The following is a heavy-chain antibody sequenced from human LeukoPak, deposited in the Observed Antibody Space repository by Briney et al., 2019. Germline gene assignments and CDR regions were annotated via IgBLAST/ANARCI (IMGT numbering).Heavy chain of an antibody. CDR1: GFTFSSYA. J-gene: IGHJ6*02. CDR3: ARASYGMDV. Sequence: GGTLRLSCAASGFTFSSYAMHWVRQPPGKGLEWVAVISYDGSNKYYADSVKGRFTISRDNSKNTLYLQMNSLRAEDTAVYYCARASYGMDVWGQGTTVTVSS. V-gene: IGHV3-30-3*01. CDR2: ISYDGSNK.